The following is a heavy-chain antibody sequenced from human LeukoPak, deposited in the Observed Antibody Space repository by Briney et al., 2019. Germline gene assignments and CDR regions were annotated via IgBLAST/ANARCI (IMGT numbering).Heavy chain of an antibody. J-gene: IGHJ5*02. V-gene: IGHV3-48*03. D-gene: IGHD2-15*01. CDR3: ARVLRYCSGGSCYTDQNWFDP. CDR2: ISSSGSTI. Sequence: PGGSLRLSCAASGFTFSSYEMNWVRQAPGKGLEWVSYISSSGSTIYYADSVKGRFTVSRDNAKNSPYLQMNSLRAEDTAVYYCARVLRYCSGGSCYTDQNWFDPWGQGTLVTVSS. CDR1: GFTFSSYE.